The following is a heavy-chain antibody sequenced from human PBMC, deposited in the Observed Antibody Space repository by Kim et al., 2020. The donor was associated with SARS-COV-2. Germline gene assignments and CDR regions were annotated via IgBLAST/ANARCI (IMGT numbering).Heavy chain of an antibody. CDR1: GFTFSSYA. D-gene: IGHD3-9*01. CDR2: ISYDGSNK. J-gene: IGHJ4*02. CDR3: ARDQSYDILSYFDY. V-gene: IGHV3-30*04. Sequence: GGSLRLSCAASGFTFSSYAMHWVRQAPGKGLEWVAVISYDGSNKYYADSVKGRFTISRDNSKNTLYLQMNSLRAEDTAVYYCARDQSYDILSYFDYWGQG.